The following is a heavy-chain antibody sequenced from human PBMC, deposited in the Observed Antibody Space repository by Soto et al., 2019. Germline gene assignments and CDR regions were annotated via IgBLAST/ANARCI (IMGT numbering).Heavy chain of an antibody. CDR2: INPATGDT. CDR3: ARAAGRSKLLPYYFDP. J-gene: IGHJ5*02. Sequence: QVHLVQSGAEVHKPGASVMISCQASGYGFTTSAIHWVRQAPGQSLEWMGWINPATGDTKYSQKVRGRVTFASDTSATTVYMDLRSLASHDTDVYYCARAAGRSKLLPYYFDPWGQGTLVTVSS. CDR1: GYGFTTSA. D-gene: IGHD3-10*01. V-gene: IGHV1-3*01.